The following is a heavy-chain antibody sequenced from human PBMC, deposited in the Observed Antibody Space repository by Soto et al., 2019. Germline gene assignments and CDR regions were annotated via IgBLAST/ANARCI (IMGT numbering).Heavy chain of an antibody. CDR1: GFTVSSNY. CDR3: ARDMVRGLYPEYFQH. Sequence: EVQLVESGGGLVQPGGSLRLSCAASGFTVSSNYMSWVRQAPGKGLEWVSVLYSGGSTYYADSVKGRFTISRDNSKNTLYLQMNRLRAEDTAVYYCARDMVRGLYPEYFQHWGQGTLFTVSS. D-gene: IGHD3-10*01. V-gene: IGHV3-66*01. CDR2: LYSGGST. J-gene: IGHJ1*01.